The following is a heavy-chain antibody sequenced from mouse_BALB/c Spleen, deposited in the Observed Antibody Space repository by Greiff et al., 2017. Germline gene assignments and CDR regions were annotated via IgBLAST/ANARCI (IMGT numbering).Heavy chain of an antibody. Sequence: EVQLQQSGGGLVKPGGSLKLSCAASGFTFSSYTMSWVRQTPEKRLEWVATISSGGSYTYYPDSVKGRFTISRDNAKNTLYLQMSSLKSEDTAMYYCARQGGLRAWFAYWGQGTLVTVSA. CDR3: ARQGGLRAWFAY. CDR1: GFTFSSYT. V-gene: IGHV5-6*01. D-gene: IGHD2-2*01. CDR2: ISSGGSYT. J-gene: IGHJ3*01.